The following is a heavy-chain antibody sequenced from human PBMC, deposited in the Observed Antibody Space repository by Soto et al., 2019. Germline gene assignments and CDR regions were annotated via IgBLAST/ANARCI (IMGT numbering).Heavy chain of an antibody. Sequence: GGSLRLSCAASGFTFSSYGMHWVRQAPGKGLEWVAVIWYDGSNKYYADSVTGRFTISRDNSKNTLYLQMNSLRAEDTAVYYCARDPLRITVTTDYYYCMDVWGQGTSVTGSS. CDR3: ARDPLRITVTTDYYYCMDV. CDR2: IWYDGSNK. J-gene: IGHJ6*02. CDR1: GFTFSSYG. V-gene: IGHV3-33*08. D-gene: IGHD1-7*01.